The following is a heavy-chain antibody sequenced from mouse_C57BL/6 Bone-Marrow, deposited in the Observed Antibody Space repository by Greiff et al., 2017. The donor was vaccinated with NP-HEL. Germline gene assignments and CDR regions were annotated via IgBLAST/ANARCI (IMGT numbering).Heavy chain of an antibody. V-gene: IGHV14-2*01. Sequence: EVKLQESGAELVKPGASVKLSCTASGFNIKDYYMHWVKQRTEQGLEWIGRIDPEDGETKYAPKFQGKATITADTSSNTAYLQLSSLTSEDTAVYYCARSSFYGYDVDWFAYWGQGTLVTVSA. D-gene: IGHD2-2*01. CDR2: IDPEDGET. J-gene: IGHJ3*01. CDR1: GFNIKDYY. CDR3: ARSSFYGYDVDWFAY.